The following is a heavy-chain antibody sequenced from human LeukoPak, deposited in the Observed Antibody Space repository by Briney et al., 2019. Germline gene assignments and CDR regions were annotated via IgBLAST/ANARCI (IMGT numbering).Heavy chain of an antibody. D-gene: IGHD3-10*01. J-gene: IGHJ4*02. Sequence: SETLSLTCTVSGGSISSYSWSWIRQPPGKGLEWTGYIYYSGSTNYNPSLKSRVTISADTSKNQFSLKLSSVTAADTAVYYCAREYYGSGSYVIDYWGQGTLVTVSS. CDR3: AREYYGSGSYVIDY. CDR1: GGSISSYS. V-gene: IGHV4-59*01. CDR2: IYYSGST.